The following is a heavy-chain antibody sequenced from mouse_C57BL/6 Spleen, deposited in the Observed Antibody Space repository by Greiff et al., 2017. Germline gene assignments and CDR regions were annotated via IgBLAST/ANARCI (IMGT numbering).Heavy chain of an antibody. V-gene: IGHV1-78*01. CDR3: ARGAYYYGSSLYFDY. Sequence: QVQLKQSDAELVKPGASVKISCKVSGYTFTDHTIHWMKQRPEQGLEWIGYIYPRDGSTKYNEKFKGKATLTADKSSSTAYLQLNSLTSEDSAVYFCARGAYYYGSSLYFDYWGQGTTLTVSS. D-gene: IGHD1-1*01. CDR2: IYPRDGST. CDR1: GYTFTDHT. J-gene: IGHJ2*01.